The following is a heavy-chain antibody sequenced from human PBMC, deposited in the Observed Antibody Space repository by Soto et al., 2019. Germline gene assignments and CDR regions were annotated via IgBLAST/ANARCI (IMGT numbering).Heavy chain of an antibody. D-gene: IGHD6-13*01. CDR3: ARSIAPAGSRSYYYYGMDV. V-gene: IGHV3-33*01. CDR1: GFTFSSYG. Sequence: QVQLVESGGGVVQPGRSLRLSCAASGFTFSSYGMHWVRQAPGKGLEGVAVIWYDGSNKYYADSVKGRFTFSRDNSKNTLYLQMNSLRSEDTAVYYCARSIAPAGSRSYYYYGMDVWGQGTTVTVSS. CDR2: IWYDGSNK. J-gene: IGHJ6*02.